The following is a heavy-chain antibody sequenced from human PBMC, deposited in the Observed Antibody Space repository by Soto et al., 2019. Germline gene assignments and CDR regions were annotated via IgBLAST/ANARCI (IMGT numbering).Heavy chain of an antibody. CDR2: LSHDGTIT. D-gene: IGHD6-19*01. J-gene: IGHJ5*02. Sequence: QVQLVESGGGVVQPGRSLRLSCAASGFTFNNYGMHWVRQAPGKGLEWVAILSHDGTITYYGDSVRGRFTVSRDESEKTLYRQMNSLRPEDTAVYYCAREFGSSGCFNWFDPWGQGTLVTVSS. V-gene: IGHV3-30*03. CDR1: GFTFNNYG. CDR3: AREFGSSGCFNWFDP.